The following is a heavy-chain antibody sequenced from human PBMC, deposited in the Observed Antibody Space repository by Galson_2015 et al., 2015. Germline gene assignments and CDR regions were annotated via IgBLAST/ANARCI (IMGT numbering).Heavy chain of an antibody. CDR3: ARDLPDYYDSSGPPWGWFDP. V-gene: IGHV4-4*07. Sequence: IRQSAGKGLEWIGRIYTSGSTNYSPSLKSRVTMSVDTSKNQFSLKLSSVTAADTAVYYCARDLPDYYDSSGPPWGWFDPWGQGTLVTVSS. J-gene: IGHJ5*02. CDR2: IYTSGST. D-gene: IGHD3-22*01.